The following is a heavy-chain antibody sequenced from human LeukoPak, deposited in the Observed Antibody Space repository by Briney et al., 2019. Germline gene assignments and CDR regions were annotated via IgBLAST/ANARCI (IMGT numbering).Heavy chain of an antibody. CDR1: GITFSSYA. CDR2: ISGSGRST. Sequence: GWSLRLSCAASGITFSSYAMSWVRQAPGKGLEWVSGISGSGRSTFYADSVKGRFTISRDNSKTTMYLQMNSLRADDTAVYYCAKSYNNPTVAIRVRGVIPYFDSWGQGSLVTVSS. V-gene: IGHV3-23*01. CDR3: AKSYNNPTVAIRVRGVIPYFDS. D-gene: IGHD3-10*01. J-gene: IGHJ4*02.